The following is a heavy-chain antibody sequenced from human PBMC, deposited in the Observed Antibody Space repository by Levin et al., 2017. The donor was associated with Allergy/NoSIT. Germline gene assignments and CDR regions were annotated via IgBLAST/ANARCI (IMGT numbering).Heavy chain of an antibody. D-gene: IGHD6-19*01. CDR2: IYYSGSA. CDR3: ARLSVGVAGGADY. CDR1: GGSISSSSYY. Sequence: PSETLSLTCTVSGGSISSSSYYWGWIRQPPGKGLEWIGSIYYSGSAYYNPSLKSRVTMSADASKNQLSLKLSSVTAADTAVYYCARLSVGVAGGADYWGQGTLVTVSS. J-gene: IGHJ4*02. V-gene: IGHV4-39*01.